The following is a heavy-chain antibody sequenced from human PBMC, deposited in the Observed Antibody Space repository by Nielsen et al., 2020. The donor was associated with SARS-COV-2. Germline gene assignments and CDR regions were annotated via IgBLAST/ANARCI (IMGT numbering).Heavy chain of an antibody. CDR3: ARSSADTAMVNWFDP. CDR1: GFTFSNSD. J-gene: IGHJ5*02. CDR2: VSWNGSRT. D-gene: IGHD5-18*01. Sequence: GESLKISCAASGFTFSNSDMNWVRQAPGKGLEWVSGVSWNGSRTHYADSVKGRFIISRDNSRNFLYQQMNSLRPEDMAVYYCARSSADTAMVNWFDPWGQGTLVTVSS. V-gene: IGHV3-19*01.